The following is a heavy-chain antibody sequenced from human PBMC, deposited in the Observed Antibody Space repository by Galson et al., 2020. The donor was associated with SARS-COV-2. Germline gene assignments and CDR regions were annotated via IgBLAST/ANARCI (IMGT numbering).Heavy chain of an antibody. Sequence: GGSLRLSCAASGFTFRNYSMNWVRQAPGKGLEWVSCISSSSGYIYYEDSVKGRFTITRDNAKNSLYLQMNSLRAEDTAVYYCSRDLVVPAAYDYYDYGMDVWSQGTTVTVSS. CDR1: GFTFRNYS. J-gene: IGHJ6*02. V-gene: IGHV3-21*01. D-gene: IGHD2-2*01. CDR2: ISSSSGYI. CDR3: SRDLVVPAAYDYYDYGMDV.